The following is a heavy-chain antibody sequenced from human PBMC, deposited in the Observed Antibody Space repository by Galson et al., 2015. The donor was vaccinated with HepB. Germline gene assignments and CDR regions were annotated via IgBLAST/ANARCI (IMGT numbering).Heavy chain of an antibody. CDR2: ISSSSSYI. Sequence: SLRLSCAASGFTFSRYSMNWVRQAPGKGLEWVSSISSSSSYIYYADSVKGRFTISRDNAKNSLYLQMNSLRAEDTAVYYCARETTVDYGDDYWGQGTLVTVSS. CDR1: GFTFSRYS. J-gene: IGHJ4*02. V-gene: IGHV3-21*01. D-gene: IGHD4-17*01. CDR3: ARETTVDYGDDY.